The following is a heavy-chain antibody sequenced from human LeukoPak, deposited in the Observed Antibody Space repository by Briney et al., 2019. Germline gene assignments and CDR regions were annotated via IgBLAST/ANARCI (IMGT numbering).Heavy chain of an antibody. Sequence: GGSLRLSCAASGFTVSNMYMSWVRQAPGKGLEWVSSISSSGTYVYYADSVKGRFTISRDNAKNSLSLQMNSPRADDAAVYYCARASSKQLAGYLPDGFDIWGQGTMVTVSS. D-gene: IGHD3-9*01. CDR1: GFTVSNMY. CDR3: ARASSKQLAGYLPDGFDI. V-gene: IGHV3-21*01. CDR2: ISSSGTYV. J-gene: IGHJ3*02.